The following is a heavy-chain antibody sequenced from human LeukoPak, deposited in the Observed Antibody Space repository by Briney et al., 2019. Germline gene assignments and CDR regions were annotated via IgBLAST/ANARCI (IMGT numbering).Heavy chain of an antibody. CDR2: INPIGGST. CDR3: AKDYGPVTTSYYFDY. V-gene: IGHV1-46*01. Sequence: GASVKVSCKASGYTFTSYYMHWVRQAPGQGLEWMGIINPIGGSTTYTQKFQGRVTMTRDTSTSTVYMYLSSLRSEDTAVYYCAKDYGPVTTSYYFDYWGQGTLVTVSS. J-gene: IGHJ4*02. CDR1: GYTFTSYY. D-gene: IGHD4-11*01.